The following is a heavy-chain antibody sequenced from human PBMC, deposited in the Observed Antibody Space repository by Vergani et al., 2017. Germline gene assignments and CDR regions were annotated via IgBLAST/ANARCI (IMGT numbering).Heavy chain of an antibody. J-gene: IGHJ4*02. CDR3: ARGLGYCSGGSCYTIKYYFDY. Sequence: EVQLVESGGGLVQPGGSLRLSCAASGFTFSSYSMNWVRQAPGKGLEWVSYISSSSSTIYYADSVKGRFTISRDNAKNSLYLQMNSLRAEDTAVYYCARGLGYCSGGSCYTIKYYFDYWGQGTLVTVSS. CDR1: GFTFSSYS. CDR2: ISSSSSTI. D-gene: IGHD2-15*01. V-gene: IGHV3-48*04.